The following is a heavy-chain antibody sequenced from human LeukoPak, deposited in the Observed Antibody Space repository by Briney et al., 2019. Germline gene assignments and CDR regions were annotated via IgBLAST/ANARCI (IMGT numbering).Heavy chain of an antibody. CDR1: GGSISSYY. Sequence: SSETLSLTCTVSGGSISSYYWSWIRQPPGKGLEWIGYIYYSGSTNYNPSLKSRVTISVDTSKNQFSLKLSSVTAADTAVYYCARDIWYYYDSSGYYGRIFDYWGQGTLVTVSS. J-gene: IGHJ4*02. V-gene: IGHV4-59*01. CDR2: IYYSGST. CDR3: ARDIWYYYDSSGYYGRIFDY. D-gene: IGHD3-22*01.